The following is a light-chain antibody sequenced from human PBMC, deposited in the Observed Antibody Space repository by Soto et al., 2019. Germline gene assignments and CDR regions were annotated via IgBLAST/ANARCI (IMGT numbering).Light chain of an antibody. CDR3: LQRSNWPPLLS. V-gene: IGKV3-11*01. Sequence: EIVLTQSPATLSLSPGERATLSCRASRSVTTYLAWYQQKPGQAPRLLIYDASSRATGIPARFSGSGSGTDFTLTISSLEPEDFAFYYCLQRSNWPPLLSFGGGTKVDIK. CDR1: RSVTTY. CDR2: DAS. J-gene: IGKJ4*01.